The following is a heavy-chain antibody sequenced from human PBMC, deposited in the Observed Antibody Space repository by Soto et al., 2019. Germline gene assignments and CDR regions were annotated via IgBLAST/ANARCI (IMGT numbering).Heavy chain of an antibody. V-gene: IGHV3-23*01. CDR2: MRGSGDSI. CDR1: GFTFSNYA. D-gene: IGHD7-27*01. CDR3: ATGRQMGY. Sequence: DVPVLESGGDLVQPGESLRLSCAASGFTFSNYAMTWVRQAPGKGLEWVSTMRGSGDSIYYADSVKGRFTISRDNSKTTLYLQMNSLRADDWAVYYCATGRQMGYWGQGTLVIVSS. J-gene: IGHJ4*02.